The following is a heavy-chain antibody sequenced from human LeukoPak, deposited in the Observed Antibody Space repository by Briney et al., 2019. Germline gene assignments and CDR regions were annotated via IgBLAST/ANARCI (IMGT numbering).Heavy chain of an antibody. D-gene: IGHD3-22*01. CDR3: ARGQYYYYGSSAYYGFDY. J-gene: IGHJ4*02. V-gene: IGHV4-59*01. Sequence: SETLSLTCAVYGGSFSGYYWSWIRQPPGKGLEWIGFISYSGSTNYNPSLKSRVTLSVGTSKNHFSLKLTSVTAADTAVYYCARGQYYYYGSSAYYGFDYWGQGTLVTVSS. CDR2: ISYSGST. CDR1: GGSFSGYY.